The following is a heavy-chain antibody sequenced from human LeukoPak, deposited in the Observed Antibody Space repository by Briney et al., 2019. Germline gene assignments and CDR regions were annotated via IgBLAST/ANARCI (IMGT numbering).Heavy chain of an antibody. J-gene: IGHJ4*02. CDR2: ISGSGGST. CDR3: AKALPVGHFNGYDFDY. Sequence: PGGSLRLSCAASGFTFSSYAMSWVRQAPGKRLEWVSAISGSGGSTYYADSVKGRFTISRDNSKNTLYLQMNSLRAEDTAVYYCAKALPVGHFNGYDFDYWGQGTLVTVSS. CDR1: GFTFSSYA. V-gene: IGHV3-23*01. D-gene: IGHD5-12*01.